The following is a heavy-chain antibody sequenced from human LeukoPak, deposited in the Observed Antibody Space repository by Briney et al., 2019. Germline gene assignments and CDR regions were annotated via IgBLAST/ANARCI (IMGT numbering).Heavy chain of an antibody. J-gene: IGHJ4*02. CDR2: INHSGST. D-gene: IGHD3-10*01. CDR3: AKRTWFGELSFDY. V-gene: IGHV4-4*02. CDR1: GGSISSSNW. Sequence: SETLSLTCAVSGGSISSSNWWSWVRQPPGKGLEWIGEINHSGSTNYNPSLKSRVTISVDTSKNQFSLKLSSVTAADTAVYYCAKRTWFGELSFDYWGQGTLVTVSS.